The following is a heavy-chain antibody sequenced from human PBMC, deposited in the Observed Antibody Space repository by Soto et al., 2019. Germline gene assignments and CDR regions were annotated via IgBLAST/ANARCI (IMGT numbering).Heavy chain of an antibody. CDR3: ARALVWSGLLDY. CDR2: INHSGST. D-gene: IGHD3-3*01. V-gene: IGHV4-34*01. CDR1: GGSFSGYY. J-gene: IGHJ4*02. Sequence: SETLSLTCAVYGGSFSGYYWSWIRQPPGKGLEWIGEINHSGSTNYNPSLKSRVTISVDTSKNQFSLKLSSVTAADTAVYYCARALVWSGLLDYWGQGTLVAVSS.